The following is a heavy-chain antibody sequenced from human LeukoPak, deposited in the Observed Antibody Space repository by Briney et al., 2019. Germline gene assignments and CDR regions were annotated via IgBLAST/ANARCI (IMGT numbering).Heavy chain of an antibody. Sequence: HPGRSLRLSCAASGFTFSSYGMHWVRQAPGKGPEWVAVISYDGSNKYYADSVKGRFTISRDNSKNTLYLQMNSLRAEDTAVYYCAGGDYYFDYWGQGTLVTVSS. CDR1: GFTFSSYG. CDR2: ISYDGSNK. V-gene: IGHV3-30*03. J-gene: IGHJ4*02. CDR3: AGGDYYFDY. D-gene: IGHD4-17*01.